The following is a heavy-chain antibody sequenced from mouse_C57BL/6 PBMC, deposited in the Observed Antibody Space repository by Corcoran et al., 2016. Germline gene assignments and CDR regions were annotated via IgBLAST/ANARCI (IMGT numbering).Heavy chain of an antibody. D-gene: IGHD4-1*01. J-gene: IGHJ3*01. CDR3: ARHGNPRGWFAY. V-gene: IGHV1-63*01. CDR1: GYTFTNYW. CDR2: IYPGGGYT. Sequence: QIQLQQSGAELVRPGTSVKMFCKASGYTFTNYWIGRAKHRPGHGLEWVGDIYPGGGYTNYNEKFKGKATLTADKSSSTAYMQFSSLTSEDSALYYCARHGNPRGWFAYWGQGTLVTVSA.